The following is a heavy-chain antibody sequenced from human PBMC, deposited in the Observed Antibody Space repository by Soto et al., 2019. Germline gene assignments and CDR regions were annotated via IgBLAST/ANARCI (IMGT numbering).Heavy chain of an antibody. Sequence: SETLSLTCAVYGGSFSGYYWSWIRQPPGKGLEWIGEINHSGSTNYNPSLKSRVTISVDTSKNQFSLKLSSVTAADTAVYYCARVVRDGYLFDYWGQGTLVTVSS. V-gene: IGHV4-34*09. D-gene: IGHD2-21*01. CDR1: GGSFSGYY. CDR2: INHSGST. J-gene: IGHJ4*02. CDR3: ARVVRDGYLFDY.